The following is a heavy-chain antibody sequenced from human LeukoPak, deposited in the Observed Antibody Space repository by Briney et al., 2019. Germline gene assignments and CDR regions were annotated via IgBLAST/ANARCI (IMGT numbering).Heavy chain of an antibody. V-gene: IGHV6-1*01. CDR2: TYFRSKLYN. CDR3: ARLTLRSGSVGPRLDI. D-gene: IGHD3-10*01. CDR1: GDSVSSNSAA. Sequence: SQTLSLTCAISGDSVSSNSAAWNWIRQSPSRGLEWLGRTYFRSKLYNEYAVAVKSRISINPDTSNNQFSLQLNSVSPEDTAVYYCARLTLRSGSVGPRLDIWGQGTMVTVSS. J-gene: IGHJ3*02.